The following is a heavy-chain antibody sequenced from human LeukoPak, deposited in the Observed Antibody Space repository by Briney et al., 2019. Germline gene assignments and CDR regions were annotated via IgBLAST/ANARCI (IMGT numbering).Heavy chain of an antibody. CDR3: ARAFLNSGSRYFGASNAFDI. J-gene: IGHJ3*02. D-gene: IGHD1-26*01. CDR1: GGSISSYY. V-gene: IGHV4-4*07. CDR2: IYTSGST. Sequence: SETLSLTCTVSGGSISSYYWSWIRQPAGKGLEWIGRIYTSGSTNYNPSLKSRVTMSVDTSKNQFSLKLSSVTAADTAVYYCARAFLNSGSRYFGASNAFDIWGQGTMVTVSS.